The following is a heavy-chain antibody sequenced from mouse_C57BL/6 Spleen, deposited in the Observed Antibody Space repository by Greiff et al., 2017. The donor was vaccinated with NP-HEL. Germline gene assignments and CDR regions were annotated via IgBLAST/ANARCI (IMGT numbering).Heavy chain of an antibody. CDR1: GYTFTDYY. V-gene: IGHV1-76*01. Sequence: QVQLQQSGAELVRPGASVKLSCKASGYTFTDYYINWVKQRPGQGLEWIARIYPGSGNTYYNEKFKGKATLTAEKSSSTAYMQLSSLTSEDAAVYFWGRRATVVAHWYFDVWGTGTTVTVSS. CDR3: GRRATVVAHWYFDV. CDR2: IYPGSGNT. J-gene: IGHJ1*03. D-gene: IGHD1-1*01.